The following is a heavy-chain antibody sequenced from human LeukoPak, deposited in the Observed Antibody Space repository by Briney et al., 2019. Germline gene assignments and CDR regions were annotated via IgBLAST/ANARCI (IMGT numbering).Heavy chain of an antibody. Sequence: ASVKVSCKVSGYTLTELSMHWVRQAPGKGLEWMGGFDPEDGETIYAQKFQGRVTMTEDTSTDTAYMELSRLRSDDTAVYYCARDHGYCSSTSCSKLGRSPRNWFDPWGQGTLVTVSS. CDR1: GYTLTELS. J-gene: IGHJ5*02. CDR3: ARDHGYCSSTSCSKLGRSPRNWFDP. D-gene: IGHD2-2*03. V-gene: IGHV1-24*01. CDR2: FDPEDGET.